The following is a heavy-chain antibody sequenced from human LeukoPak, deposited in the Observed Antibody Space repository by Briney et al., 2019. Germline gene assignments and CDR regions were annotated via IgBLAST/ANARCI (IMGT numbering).Heavy chain of an antibody. CDR3: ARRQQWLGDFDY. J-gene: IGHJ4*02. CDR1: GYRFSSCW. Sequence: GEYPEISCKASGYRFSSCWIGWVRQMPGKGLEWMGLIYPGDSDTRYSPSFQGHISISVDESITTAYLQWSSLKASDTAMYYCARRQQWLGDFDYWGQGTLVTLSS. D-gene: IGHD6-19*01. V-gene: IGHV5-51*01. CDR2: IYPGDSDT.